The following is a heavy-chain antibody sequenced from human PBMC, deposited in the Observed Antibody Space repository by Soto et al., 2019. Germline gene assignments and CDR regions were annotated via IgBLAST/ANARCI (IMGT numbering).Heavy chain of an antibody. J-gene: IGHJ4*02. D-gene: IGHD6-25*01. CDR1: GFTFSAYW. Sequence: EVQLVESGGGLVQTGGSLRLSCAASGFTFSAYWMRWVRQAPGKGLEWVANIKQAGSEKYYVDSVNGRFIISRDDAKNSLFLRVNSLRVEDTAVYYCAREKRANGYFDYWGQGTLVTVSS. V-gene: IGHV3-7*01. CDR3: AREKRANGYFDY. CDR2: IKQAGSEK.